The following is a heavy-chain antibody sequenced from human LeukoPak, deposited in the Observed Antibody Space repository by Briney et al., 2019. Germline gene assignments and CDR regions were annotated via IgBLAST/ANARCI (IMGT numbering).Heavy chain of an antibody. D-gene: IGHD6-19*01. V-gene: IGHV1-18*01. CDR1: GYTFTSYS. J-gene: IGHJ4*02. Sequence: ASVKVSCKASGYTFTSYSISWVRQAPGQGLEWMGWISAYNGNTNYAQKLQGRVTMTTDTSTSTAYMELRSLRSDDTAVYYCARETAVAGNYYFDYWGQGTQVTVSS. CDR2: ISAYNGNT. CDR3: ARETAVAGNYYFDY.